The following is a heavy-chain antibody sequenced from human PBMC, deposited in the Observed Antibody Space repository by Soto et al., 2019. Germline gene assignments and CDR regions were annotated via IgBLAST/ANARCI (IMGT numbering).Heavy chain of an antibody. CDR3: ASVGGYSGYDFVGGDYYYYYGMDV. CDR2: FDPEDGET. D-gene: IGHD5-12*01. CDR1: GYTLTELS. J-gene: IGHJ6*02. Sequence: ASVKVSCKASGYTLTELSMHWVRQAPGKGLEWMGGFDPEDGETIYAQKFQGRVTMTEDTSTDTAYMELSSLRSEGTAVYYCASVGGYSGYDFVGGDYYYYYGMDVWGQGTTVTVS. V-gene: IGHV1-24*01.